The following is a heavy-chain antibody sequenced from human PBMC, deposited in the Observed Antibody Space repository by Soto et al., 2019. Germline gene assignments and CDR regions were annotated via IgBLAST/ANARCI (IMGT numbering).Heavy chain of an antibody. J-gene: IGHJ4*02. CDR3: AREGVTYYDFWSGYYLGY. V-gene: IGHV1-3*01. D-gene: IGHD3-3*01. CDR1: GYTFTSYA. CDR2: INAGNGNT. Sequence: SVKVSCKASGYTFTSYAMHWVRQAPGQRLEWMGWINAGNGNTKYSQKFQGRVTITRDTSASTAYMELSSLRSEDTAVYYCAREGVTYYDFWSGYYLGYWGQGTLVTVSS.